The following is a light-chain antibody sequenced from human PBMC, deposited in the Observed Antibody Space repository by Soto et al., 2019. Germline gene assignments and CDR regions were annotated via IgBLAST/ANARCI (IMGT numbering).Light chain of an antibody. V-gene: IGKV1-39*01. Sequence: DIQMTQSPSSLSASVGDRVTITCRSSQSIDRSLNWYQQKPGEAPNLLIYAASGLQTGVPSRFSGGASGTDFTLTIISVQLDDFATYYCQQSYTTPWTFGQGTEVEMK. J-gene: IGKJ1*01. CDR3: QQSYTTPWT. CDR2: AAS. CDR1: QSIDRS.